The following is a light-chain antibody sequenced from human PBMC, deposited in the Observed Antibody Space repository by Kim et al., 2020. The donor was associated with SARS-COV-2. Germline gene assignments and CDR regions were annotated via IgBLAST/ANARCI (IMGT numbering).Light chain of an antibody. V-gene: IGKV3-20*01. CDR2: RAS. CDR3: QQYASSWT. CDR1: QSIDSTY. J-gene: IGKJ1*01. Sequence: LSPGERATLSCRVSQSIDSTYIAWYQQKPGQAPRLLMYRASSRPNGIPGRFSGSGSGTDFTLTISRLESEDFAVYYCQQYASSWTFGQGTKVDIK.